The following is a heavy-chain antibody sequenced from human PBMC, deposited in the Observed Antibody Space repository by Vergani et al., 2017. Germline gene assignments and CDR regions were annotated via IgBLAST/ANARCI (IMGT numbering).Heavy chain of an antibody. V-gene: IGHV3-23*01. CDR2: ISGSGGST. CDR1: GFTFSSYA. CDR3: ARDSVIQGSND. Sequence: EVQLLESGGGLVQPGGSLRLSCAASGFTFSSYAMSWVRQAPGKGLEWVSAISGSGGSTYYADSVKGRFTISRDNSKNTLYLQMNSLRAQDTAVYYCARDSVIQGSNDWGQGTLVTVSS. D-gene: IGHD4-11*01. J-gene: IGHJ4*02.